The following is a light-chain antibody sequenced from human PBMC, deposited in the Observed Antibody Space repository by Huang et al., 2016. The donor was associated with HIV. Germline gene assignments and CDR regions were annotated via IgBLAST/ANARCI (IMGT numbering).Light chain of an antibody. Sequence: EIILTQSPATLSLSPGERASLSCRASQSVYRSLAWYRQQPGQPPRLLISDTSPRATGIPARFSGSGSGTDFTLTISGLEAEDFAVYYCQQYTNWPPTTFGQGTKVDIK. V-gene: IGKV3-11*01. CDR3: QQYTNWPPTT. J-gene: IGKJ1*01. CDR1: QSVYRS. CDR2: DTS.